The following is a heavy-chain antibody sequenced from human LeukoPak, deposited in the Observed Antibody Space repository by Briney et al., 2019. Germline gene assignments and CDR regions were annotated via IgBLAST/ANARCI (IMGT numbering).Heavy chain of an antibody. Sequence: ASVKVSCKASGYTFTSYDINWVRQATGQGLEWMGWMNPNSGNTGYAKKFQGRVTMTRNTSISTAYMELSSLRSEDTAVYYCARGSPYYDFWRAKYYYYYYYMDVWGKGTTVTVSS. J-gene: IGHJ6*03. D-gene: IGHD3-3*01. V-gene: IGHV1-8*01. CDR2: MNPNSGNT. CDR3: ARGSPYYDFWRAKYYYYYYYMDV. CDR1: GYTFTSYD.